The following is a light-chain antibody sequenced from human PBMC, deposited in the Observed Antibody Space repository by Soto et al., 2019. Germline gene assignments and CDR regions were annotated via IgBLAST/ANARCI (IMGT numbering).Light chain of an antibody. CDR3: HTWGTCIQGN. V-gene: IGLV4-69*01. CDR1: SGHSSYA. J-gene: IGLJ1*01. Sequence: QLVLTQSPSASASLGASVKLTCTLNSGHSSYAIAWHQQQPEKGPRYLMKLNSDGSHSKGDGIPDRFTGSSSGAERYLTISILQSEDEADYYCHTWGTCIQGNFATGTKLTVL. CDR2: LNSDGSH.